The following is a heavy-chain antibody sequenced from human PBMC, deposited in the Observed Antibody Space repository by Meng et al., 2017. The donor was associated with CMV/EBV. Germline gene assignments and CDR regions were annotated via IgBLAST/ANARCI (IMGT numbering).Heavy chain of an antibody. V-gene: IGHV3-21*01. Sequence: GGSLRLSCAASGFTFSSYSMNWVRQAPGKGLEWVSSISSSSSYIYYADSVKGRFTISRDNAKNSLYLQMNSLRAEDTAVYYCARGYSSSSVRYSSGWYGSYYYYGMDVWGQGTTVTVSS. D-gene: IGHD6-19*01. J-gene: IGHJ6*02. CDR1: GFTFSSYS. CDR3: ARGYSSSSVRYSSGWYGSYYYYGMDV. CDR2: ISSSSSYI.